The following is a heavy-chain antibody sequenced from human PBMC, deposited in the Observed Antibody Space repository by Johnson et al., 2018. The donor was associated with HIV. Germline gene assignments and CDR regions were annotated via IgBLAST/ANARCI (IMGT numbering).Heavy chain of an antibody. J-gene: IGHJ3*02. CDR1: GFTFSSYG. CDR2: IRYDGSNK. CDR3: AREGGQWLVLVDAFDI. V-gene: IGHV3-30*02. D-gene: IGHD6-19*01. Sequence: QVQLVESGGGVVQPGGSLRLSCAASGFTFSSYGMHWVRQAPGKGLEWVAFIRYDGSNKYYADSVTGRFTISRDNSKNTLYLQMNSLRAEDTAVYYCAREGGQWLVLVDAFDIWGQGTMVTVSS.